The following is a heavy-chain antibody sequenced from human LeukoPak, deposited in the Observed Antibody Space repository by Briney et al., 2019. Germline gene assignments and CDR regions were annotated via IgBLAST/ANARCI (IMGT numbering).Heavy chain of an antibody. Sequence: GGSLRLSCAASGFTFSSYSMNWVRQAPGKGLEWVSSISSSSSYIYYADSVKGRFTISRDNAKNSLYLQMNSLRAEDTAVYYCARDVDCSSTSCYAIFDYWGQGTLVTVSS. D-gene: IGHD2-2*01. CDR3: ARDVDCSSTSCYAIFDY. CDR1: GFTFSSYS. J-gene: IGHJ4*02. V-gene: IGHV3-21*01. CDR2: ISSSSSYI.